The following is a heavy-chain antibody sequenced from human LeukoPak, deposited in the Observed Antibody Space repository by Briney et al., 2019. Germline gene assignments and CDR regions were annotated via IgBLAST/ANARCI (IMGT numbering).Heavy chain of an antibody. CDR3: ARDRYCSGGSCYLGWFDP. V-gene: IGHV4-34*01. CDR1: GGSFSGYY. J-gene: IGHJ5*02. CDR2: INHSGST. Sequence: SETLSLTCAVYGGSFSGYYWSWIRQPPGKGLEWIGEINHSGSTNYNPSLKSRVTISVDASKNLFALKLSSETAADTAVYYCARDRYCSGGSCYLGWFDPWGQGTLVTVSS. D-gene: IGHD2-15*01.